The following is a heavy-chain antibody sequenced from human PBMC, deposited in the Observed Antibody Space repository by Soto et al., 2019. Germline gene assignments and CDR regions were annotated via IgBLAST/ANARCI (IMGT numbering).Heavy chain of an antibody. Sequence: QVQLVQSGAEVKKPGASVKVSCKVSGYTLTELSMHWVRQAPGKGLEWMGGFDPEDGETIYAQKFQGRVTLTEDTYTDTAYMELSSLRSEDTAVYYCATDRGYCSSTSCYPHYYGMDVWGQGTTVTVSS. V-gene: IGHV1-24*01. CDR3: ATDRGYCSSTSCYPHYYGMDV. CDR2: FDPEDGET. J-gene: IGHJ6*02. D-gene: IGHD2-2*01. CDR1: GYTLTELS.